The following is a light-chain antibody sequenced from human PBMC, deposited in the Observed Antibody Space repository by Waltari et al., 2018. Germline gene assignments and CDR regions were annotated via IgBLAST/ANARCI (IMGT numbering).Light chain of an antibody. CDR1: SSNIGSNY. Sequence: QSVLTQPPSASGTPGQRVSLSCSGTSSNIGSNYVYWYQQPPGTAPKLLIFKNNGPPPDVPDRFSGAKSGTSASLAISGLRSEDEAEYFCATWDDSLSGSYVFGTGTKVTVL. CDR2: KNN. V-gene: IGLV1-47*01. CDR3: ATWDDSLSGSYV. J-gene: IGLJ1*01.